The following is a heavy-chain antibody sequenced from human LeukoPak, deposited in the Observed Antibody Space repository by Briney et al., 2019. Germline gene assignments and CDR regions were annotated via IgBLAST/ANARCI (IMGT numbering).Heavy chain of an antibody. D-gene: IGHD3-10*01. Sequence: ASVKVSCKVSGYTLTELSMHWVRQAPGKGLEWMGGFDPEDGETIYAQKFQGRVTMTEDTSTDTAYMELSSLRSEDTAVYYCATEGVGYYGSGSFQTFDPWGQGTLVTVSS. CDR1: GYTLTELS. J-gene: IGHJ5*02. CDR2: FDPEDGET. V-gene: IGHV1-24*01. CDR3: ATEGVGYYGSGSFQTFDP.